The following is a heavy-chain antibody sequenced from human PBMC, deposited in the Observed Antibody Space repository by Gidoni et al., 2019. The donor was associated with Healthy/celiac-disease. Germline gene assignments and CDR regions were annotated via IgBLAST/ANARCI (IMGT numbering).Heavy chain of an antibody. D-gene: IGHD7-27*01. CDR2: ISYDGSNK. CDR3: ARDQAPGVYYYYGMDV. J-gene: IGHJ6*02. CDR1: GFTFRSYA. Sequence: QVQLVESGGGVVQPGRSLRLSCAASGFTFRSYAMHWVRQDPGKGLEWVAVISYDGSNKYYADTVKGRFTISRDNSKNTLYLQMNSLRAEDTAVYYCARDQAPGVYYYYGMDVWGQGTTVTVSS. V-gene: IGHV3-30*04.